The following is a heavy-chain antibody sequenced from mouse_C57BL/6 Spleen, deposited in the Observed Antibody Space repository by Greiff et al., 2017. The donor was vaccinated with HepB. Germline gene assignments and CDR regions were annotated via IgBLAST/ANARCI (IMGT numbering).Heavy chain of an antibody. J-gene: IGHJ2*01. V-gene: IGHV1-61*01. CDR3: ARYDYGFFLFDY. CDR2: IYPSDSET. D-gene: IGHD2-4*01. Sequence: VQLQQSGAELVRPGSSVKLSCKASGYTFTSYWMDWVKQRPGQGLEWIGNIYPSDSETHYNQKFKDKATLTVDKSSSTAYMQLSSLTSEDSAVYYCARYDYGFFLFDYWGQGTTLTVSS. CDR1: GYTFTSYW.